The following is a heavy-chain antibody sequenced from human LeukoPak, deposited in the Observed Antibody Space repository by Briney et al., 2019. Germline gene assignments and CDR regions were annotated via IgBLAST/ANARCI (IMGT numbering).Heavy chain of an antibody. J-gene: IGHJ5*02. V-gene: IGHV1-2*02. CDR2: INPNSGGT. D-gene: IGHD3-10*01. CDR1: GYTFTGYY. Sequence: GSVKVSRKASGYTFTGYYMHWVRQAPGQGLEWMGWINPNSGGTNYAQKFQGRVTMTRDTSISTAYMELSRLRSDDTAVYYCARSLWFGELCWFDPWGQGTLVIVSS. CDR3: ARSLWFGELCWFDP.